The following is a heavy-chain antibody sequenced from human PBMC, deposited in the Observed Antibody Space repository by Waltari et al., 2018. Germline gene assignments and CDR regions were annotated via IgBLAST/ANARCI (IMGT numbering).Heavy chain of an antibody. J-gene: IGHJ6*03. CDR2: IIPILGIA. CDR1: GGTFSSYA. Sequence: QVQLVQSGAEVKKPGSSVKVSCKASGGTFSSYAISWVRQAPGQGLEWMRGIIPILGIANYAQKFQGRVTITADKSTSTAYMELSSLRSEDTAVYYCAQRGLHDYLWRDYYMDVWGKGTTVTVSS. CDR3: AQRGLHDYLWRDYYMDV. D-gene: IGHD4-17*01. V-gene: IGHV1-69*10.